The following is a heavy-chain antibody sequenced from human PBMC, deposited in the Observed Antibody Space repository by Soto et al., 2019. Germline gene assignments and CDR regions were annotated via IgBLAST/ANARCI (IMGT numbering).Heavy chain of an antibody. J-gene: IGHJ6*02. CDR1: GFTLSSYT. CDR3: ARDLDVSIARGLHGMDV. CDR2: ISSSTTM. Sequence: EVQLVESGGGLVQSGGSLRLSCAASGFTLSSYTMNWVRQAPGKGLEWISYISSSTTMYYADSVKGRFTISRDNAKNSLYLQMNSLRDEDTAMYYCARDLDVSIARGLHGMDVWGQGTTVTVSS. V-gene: IGHV3-48*02. D-gene: IGHD6-6*01.